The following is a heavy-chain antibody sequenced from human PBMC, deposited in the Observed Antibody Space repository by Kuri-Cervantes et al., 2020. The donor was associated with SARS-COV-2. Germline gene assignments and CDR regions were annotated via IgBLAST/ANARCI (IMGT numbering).Heavy chain of an antibody. V-gene: IGHV1-69*05. CDR2: IIPIFGTA. D-gene: IGHD4-23*01. CDR1: GGTFSSYA. Sequence: SVKVSCKASGGTFSSYAISWVRQAPGQGLEWMGGIIPIFGTANYAQKFQGRVTITTDESTSTAYMELSSLRSEDTAVYYCARGDDLGAADYGGNLGYDAFDIWGQGTMVTVSS. J-gene: IGHJ3*02. CDR3: ARGDDLGAADYGGNLGYDAFDI.